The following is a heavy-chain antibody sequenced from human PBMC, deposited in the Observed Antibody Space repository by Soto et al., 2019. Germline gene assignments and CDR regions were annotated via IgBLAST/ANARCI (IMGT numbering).Heavy chain of an antibody. CDR1: GFTFISYS. CDR3: ARDLDSVLDY. V-gene: IGHV3-21*01. J-gene: IGHJ4*02. D-gene: IGHD3-3*01. Sequence: GGSLTLSCAAFGFTFISYSMNWVRQAPGKGLEWVSSISSSSSYIYYADSVKGRFTISRDNAKNSLYLQMNSLRAEDTAVYYCARDLDSVLDYWGQGTLVTVSS. CDR2: ISSSSSYI.